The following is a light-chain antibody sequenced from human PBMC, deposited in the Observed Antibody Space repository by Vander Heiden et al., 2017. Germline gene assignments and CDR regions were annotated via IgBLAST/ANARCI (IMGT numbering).Light chain of an antibody. Sequence: EIVLTQSPGTLSLSPGERATLSCRASQSVSSNYLAWYQQKPGQAPRLLIYGPSTRATGIPDRFSGSGSGTDFTLTISRLEPEDFAVYYCRQYGRSSVTFGGGTKVENK. CDR1: QSVSSNY. J-gene: IGKJ4*01. CDR3: RQYGRSSVT. V-gene: IGKV3-20*01. CDR2: GPS.